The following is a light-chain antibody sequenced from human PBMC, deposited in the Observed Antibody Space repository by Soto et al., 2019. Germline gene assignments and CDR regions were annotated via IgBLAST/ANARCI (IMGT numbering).Light chain of an antibody. Sequence: QSVLTQPASVSGSPGQSITISCTGTSSDVGGYKYVSWYQQHPGKAPKLMIYEVSNRPSGASNRFSGSKSGNTASLTISGLQAEDEADYYCTSYTGSSFYVFGTGTKGTVL. CDR2: EVS. J-gene: IGLJ1*01. V-gene: IGLV2-14*01. CDR3: TSYTGSSFYV. CDR1: SSDVGGYKY.